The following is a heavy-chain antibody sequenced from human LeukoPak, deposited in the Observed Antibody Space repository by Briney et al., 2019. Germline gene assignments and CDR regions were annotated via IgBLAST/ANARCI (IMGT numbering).Heavy chain of an antibody. CDR1: GFIFSGYG. V-gene: IGHV3-30*03. Sequence: GTSLRLSCAASGFIFSGYGMHWVRQAPGKGLEWVALMSHDGNYKHYADSVKGRFTISRDNSKNTLYLQMNSLRAEDTAVYYCARDEYCSGGSCYPDAFDIWGQGTMVTVSS. J-gene: IGHJ3*02. CDR2: MSHDGNYK. CDR3: ARDEYCSGGSCYPDAFDI. D-gene: IGHD2-15*01.